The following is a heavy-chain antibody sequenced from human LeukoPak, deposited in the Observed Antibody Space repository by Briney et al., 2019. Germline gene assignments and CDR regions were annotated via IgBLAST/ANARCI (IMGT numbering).Heavy chain of an antibody. D-gene: IGHD3-22*01. CDR1: GYTLTELS. CDR2: FDPEDGET. V-gene: IGHV1-24*01. Sequence: ASVKVSCTVSGYTLTELSMHWVRQAPGKGLEWMGGFDPEDGETIYAQKFQGRVTMTEDTSTDTAYMELSSLRSEDTAVYYCATDAYYDSSGYLGLDYWGQGTLVTVSS. CDR3: ATDAYYDSSGYLGLDY. J-gene: IGHJ4*02.